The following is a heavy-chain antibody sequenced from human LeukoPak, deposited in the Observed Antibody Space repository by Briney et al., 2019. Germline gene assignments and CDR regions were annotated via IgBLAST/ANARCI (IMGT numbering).Heavy chain of an antibody. D-gene: IGHD1-14*01. J-gene: IGHJ4*02. CDR2: INHSGST. Sequence: SETLSLTCAVYGGSFSGYYWSWIRQPPGKGLEWIGEINHSGSTNYNPSLKSRVTISVDTSKNQFSPRLTSVTAADTAVYYCVRTNPWDLTYYFDYWGQGTLVTVSS. V-gene: IGHV4-34*01. CDR1: GGSFSGYY. CDR3: VRTNPWDLTYYFDY.